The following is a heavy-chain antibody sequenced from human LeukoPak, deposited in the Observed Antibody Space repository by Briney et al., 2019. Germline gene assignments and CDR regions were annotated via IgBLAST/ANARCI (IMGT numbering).Heavy chain of an antibody. CDR2: MSYSGST. Sequence: SETLSLTCTVSGDSITSYYWSWIRQPPGKGLEWIASMSYSGSTNYNPSLKSRVTMLADTTKHQFSLRLNSVTAADTAVYYCARRRAEGGSNGHYNWFDPWGQGTLVTVSS. CDR3: ARRRAEGGSNGHYNWFDP. J-gene: IGHJ5*02. V-gene: IGHV4-59*08. CDR1: GDSITSYY. D-gene: IGHD6-13*01.